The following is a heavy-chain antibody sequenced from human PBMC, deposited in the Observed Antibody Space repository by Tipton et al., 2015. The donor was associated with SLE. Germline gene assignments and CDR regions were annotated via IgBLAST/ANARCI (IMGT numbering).Heavy chain of an antibody. Sequence: SLRLSCAASGFTFSSYWMHWVRQAPGKGLVWVSCINSDGSNKYYADSVKGRFTISRDNSKNTLYLQMNSLRAEDTAVYYCAGQLSYYYGMDVWGQGTTVTVSS. CDR1: GFTFSSYW. J-gene: IGHJ6*02. CDR2: INSDGSNK. CDR3: AGQLSYYYGMDV. V-gene: IGHV3-74*01. D-gene: IGHD6-13*01.